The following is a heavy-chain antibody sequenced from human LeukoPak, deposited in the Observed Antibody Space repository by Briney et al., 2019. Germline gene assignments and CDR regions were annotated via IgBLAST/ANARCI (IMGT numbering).Heavy chain of an antibody. CDR3: ARESGDPAMVRGVIRVDYFDY. Sequence: SETLSLTCAVYGGSFSGYYWSWIRRPPGKGLEWIGEINHSGSTNYNPSLKSRVTISVDTSKDQFSLKLSSVTAADTAVYYCARESGDPAMVRGVIRVDYFDYWGQGTLVTVSS. V-gene: IGHV4-34*01. CDR1: GGSFSGYY. J-gene: IGHJ4*02. CDR2: INHSGST. D-gene: IGHD3-10*01.